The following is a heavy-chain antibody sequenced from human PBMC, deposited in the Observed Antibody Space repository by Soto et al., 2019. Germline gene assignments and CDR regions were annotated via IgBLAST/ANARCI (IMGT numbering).Heavy chain of an antibody. CDR3: AKRDDGSGYLDY. Sequence: GGSMRLACAASGFTFSSYAMSGVRQAPGKGLECVSTISGTGGSTYYADSVKGRFTISRDNSKNTLYLQMNSLRAEDTAVYYCAKRDDGSGYLDYWGQGTLVTVSS. CDR1: GFTFSSYA. CDR2: ISGTGGST. J-gene: IGHJ4*02. D-gene: IGHD3-22*01. V-gene: IGHV3-23*01.